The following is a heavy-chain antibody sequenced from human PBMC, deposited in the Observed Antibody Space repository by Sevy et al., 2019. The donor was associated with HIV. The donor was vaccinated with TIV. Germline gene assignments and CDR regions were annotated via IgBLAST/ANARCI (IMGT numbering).Heavy chain of an antibody. CDR2: ISSSSSTI. CDR3: ASDLGYYYDRSGYYGPYDY. V-gene: IGHV3-48*02. CDR1: GFTFSSYS. Sequence: GGSLRLSCAASGFTFSSYSMNWVRQAPGKGLEWVSYISSSSSTIYYADSVKGRFTISRDNAKNSLYLQMNSLRDEDTAVYYCASDLGYYYDRSGYYGPYDYWGQGTLVTVSS. J-gene: IGHJ4*02. D-gene: IGHD3-22*01.